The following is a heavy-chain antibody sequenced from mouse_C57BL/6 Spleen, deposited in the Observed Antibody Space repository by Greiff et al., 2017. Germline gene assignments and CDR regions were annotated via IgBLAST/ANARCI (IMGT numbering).Heavy chain of an antibody. CDR1: GYAFTNYL. CDR3: AGNYFDY. J-gene: IGHJ2*01. V-gene: IGHV1-54*01. CDR2: INPGSGGT. Sequence: QVQLQQSGAELVRPGTSVKVSCKASGYAFTNYLLEWVKQRPGQGLEWIGVINPGSGGTNYNEKFKGKETLTADKSSSTAYMQLSSLTSEDSAVYYCAGNYFDYWGQGTTLTVSS.